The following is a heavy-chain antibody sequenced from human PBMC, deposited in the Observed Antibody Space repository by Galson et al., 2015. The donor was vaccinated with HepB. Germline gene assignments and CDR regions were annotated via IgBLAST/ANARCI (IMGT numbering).Heavy chain of an antibody. CDR3: ARGLCSSTSCYDLDL. CDR1: GYTFTSYA. CDR2: INTNTGNP. J-gene: IGHJ2*01. V-gene: IGHV7-4-1*02. Sequence: SAKVSCKASGYTFTSYAMNWVRQAPGQGLEWMGWINTNTGNPTYAQGFTGRFVFSLDTSVSTAYLQISSLKAEDTAVYYCARGLCSSTSCYDLDLWGRGTLVTVSS. D-gene: IGHD2-2*01.